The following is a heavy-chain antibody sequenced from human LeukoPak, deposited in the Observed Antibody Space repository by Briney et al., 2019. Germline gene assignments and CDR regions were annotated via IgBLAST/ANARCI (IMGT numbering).Heavy chain of an antibody. V-gene: IGHV1-46*01. Sequence: ASVKVSCKASGYTFTNYYIHWVRQAPGQGLEWMGIINPSGGSTSYAQKFQGRVTMTTDTSTSTAYMELRSLRSDDTAVYYCASTYDSSGPNDYWGQGTLVTVSS. D-gene: IGHD3-22*01. CDR2: INPSGGST. CDR1: GYTFTNYY. J-gene: IGHJ4*02. CDR3: ASTYDSSGPNDY.